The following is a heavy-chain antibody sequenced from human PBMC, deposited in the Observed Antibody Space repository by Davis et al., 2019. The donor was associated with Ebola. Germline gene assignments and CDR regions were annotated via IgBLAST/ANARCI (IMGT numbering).Heavy chain of an antibody. CDR3: ARDPDY. CDR2: ITHGGNT. V-gene: IGHV4-34*01. CDR1: GGSFSGHY. Sequence: SETLSLTCAVYGGSFSGHYWSWIRQPPGKGLEWIGEITHGGNTNYSPSLKSRVTISVDTSKNQFSLKLSSVTAADTAVYYCARDPDYWGQGTLVTVSS. J-gene: IGHJ4*02.